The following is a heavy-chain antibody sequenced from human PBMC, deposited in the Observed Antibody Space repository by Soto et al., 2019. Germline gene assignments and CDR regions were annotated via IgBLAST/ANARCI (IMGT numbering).Heavy chain of an antibody. D-gene: IGHD6-6*01. V-gene: IGHV1-69*01. J-gene: IGHJ6*02. Sequence: QVQLVQSGAEVKKPGSSVKVSFKASGGTFSSYAISWVRQAPGQGLEWMGGIIPIFGTANYAQKFQGRVTITADESTSTAYMELSSLRSEDTAVYYCARDHPPQLVGYYGMDVWGQGTTVTVSS. CDR3: ARDHPPQLVGYYGMDV. CDR1: GGTFSSYA. CDR2: IIPIFGTA.